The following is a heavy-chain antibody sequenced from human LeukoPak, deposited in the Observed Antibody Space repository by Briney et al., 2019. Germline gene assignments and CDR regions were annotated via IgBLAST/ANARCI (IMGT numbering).Heavy chain of an antibody. Sequence: SETLSLTCTVSGYSISSSYYWGWIRQPPGKGLEWIGSLYYSGSTYYNPSLKSRVTISVDTSKNQFSLKLSSVTAADTSVYYCARQKPAVDDFWSGSQGYDAFDIWGQGTMVTVSS. CDR1: GYSISSSYY. CDR3: ARQKPAVDDFWSGSQGYDAFDI. J-gene: IGHJ3*02. CDR2: LYYSGST. D-gene: IGHD3-3*01. V-gene: IGHV4-39*01.